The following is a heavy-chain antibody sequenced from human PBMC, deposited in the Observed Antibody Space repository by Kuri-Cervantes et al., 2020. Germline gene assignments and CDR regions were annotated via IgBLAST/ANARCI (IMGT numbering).Heavy chain of an antibody. CDR3: VEETATPLRFEY. V-gene: IGHV4-39*02. CDR1: GASLTTANYY. D-gene: IGHD1-1*01. J-gene: IGHJ4*02. Sequence: SETLSLTCTVSGASLTTANYYWGWLRRSPGQGLEWLGSISYHAVSYFNPSLRSRLTVSADTSKNQFFLTLYSVTAADTAVYYCVEETATPLRFEYWGQGTLVTVSS. CDR2: ISYHAVS.